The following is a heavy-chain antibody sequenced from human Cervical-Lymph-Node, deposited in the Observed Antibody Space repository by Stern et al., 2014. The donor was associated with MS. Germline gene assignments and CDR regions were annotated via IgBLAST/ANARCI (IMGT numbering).Heavy chain of an antibody. V-gene: IGHV4-59*01. CDR2: IYYSGSH. CDR1: GGSISSYY. J-gene: IGHJ5*02. CDR3: ARGATQAFDP. Sequence: VQLEESGPGLVKPSETLSLTCTVSGGSISSYYWSWIRQPPGKGLEWIGYIYYSGSHHYNPHLKSRVTISVDTSKNQFSLKLSSVTAADTAVYYCARGATQAFDPWGQGTLVTVSS.